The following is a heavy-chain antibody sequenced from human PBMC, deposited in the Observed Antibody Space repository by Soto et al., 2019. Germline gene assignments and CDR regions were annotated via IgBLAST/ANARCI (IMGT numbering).Heavy chain of an antibody. CDR1: GFTFSSYS. Sequence: GGSLRLSCAASGFTFSSYSMNWVRQAPGKGLEWVSSISSSSSYIYYADSVKGRFTISRDNAKNSLYLQMNSLRAEDTAVYYCARDGGPPYYYYYMDVWGKGTTVTVSS. D-gene: IGHD3-16*01. CDR3: ARDGGPPYYYYYMDV. J-gene: IGHJ6*03. V-gene: IGHV3-21*01. CDR2: ISSSSSYI.